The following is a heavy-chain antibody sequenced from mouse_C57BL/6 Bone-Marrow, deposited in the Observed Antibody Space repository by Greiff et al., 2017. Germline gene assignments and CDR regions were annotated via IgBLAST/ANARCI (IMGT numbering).Heavy chain of an antibody. J-gene: IGHJ3*01. CDR1: GFTFSSYG. Sequence: EVMLVESGGDLVKPGGSLKLSCAASGFTFSSYGMSWVRPTPDKRLEWVATISSGGSYTYYPDSVKGRFTISRDNAKNTLYLQMSSLKSEDTAMYYCARQDYYGSPFAYWGQGTLVTVSA. CDR2: ISSGGSYT. V-gene: IGHV5-6*02. D-gene: IGHD1-1*01. CDR3: ARQDYYGSPFAY.